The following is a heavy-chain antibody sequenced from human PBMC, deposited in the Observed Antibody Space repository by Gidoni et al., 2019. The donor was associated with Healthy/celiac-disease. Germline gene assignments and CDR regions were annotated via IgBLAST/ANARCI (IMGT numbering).Heavy chain of an antibody. Sequence: QVQLQQRGAGLLKPSETLSLTCAVYGGSFSGYYWSWIRQPPGKGLEWIGEINHSGSTNYNPSLKSRVTISVDTSKNQFSLKLSSVTAADTAVYYCARGLPSGAFDIWGQGTMVTVSS. CDR1: GGSFSGYY. CDR3: ARGLPSGAFDI. D-gene: IGHD3-10*01. V-gene: IGHV4-34*01. J-gene: IGHJ3*02. CDR2: INHSGST.